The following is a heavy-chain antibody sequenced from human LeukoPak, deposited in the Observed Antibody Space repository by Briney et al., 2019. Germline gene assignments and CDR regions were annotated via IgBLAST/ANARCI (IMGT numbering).Heavy chain of an antibody. CDR1: GGSISSGGYY. J-gene: IGHJ4*02. CDR3: AREAAGVAAAGIDY. CDR2: IYYSGST. D-gene: IGHD6-13*01. V-gene: IGHV4-31*03. Sequence: SETLSLTCTVSGGSISSGGYYWSWIRQHPGKGLEWIGYIYYSGSTYYNPSLKSRVTISVDTSKNQFSMKLSSVTAADTAVYYCAREAAGVAAAGIDYWGQGTLVTVSS.